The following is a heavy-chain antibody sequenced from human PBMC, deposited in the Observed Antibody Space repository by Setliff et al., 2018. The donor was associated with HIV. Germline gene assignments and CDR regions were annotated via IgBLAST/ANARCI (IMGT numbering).Heavy chain of an antibody. CDR1: GYSISSGYY. D-gene: IGHD1-26*01. Sequence: LSLTCTVSGYSISSGYYWGWIRQPPGKGLEWIGSIYHSGSTYYNPSLKSRVTISVDTSKNQFSLKLSSVTAADTAVYYCARTPEPIGIVGARGIDYWGQGTLVTVSS. J-gene: IGHJ4*02. CDR2: IYHSGST. V-gene: IGHV4-38-2*02. CDR3: ARTPEPIGIVGARGIDY.